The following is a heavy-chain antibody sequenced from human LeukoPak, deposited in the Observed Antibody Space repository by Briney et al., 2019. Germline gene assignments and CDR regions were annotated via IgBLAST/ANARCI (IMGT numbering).Heavy chain of an antibody. CDR2: IYPGDSDT. CDR3: ARSDYYDSSGYYYDTDAYYFDY. V-gene: IGHV5-51*01. Sequence: GESLKISCKGSGYSFTSYWIGWVRQMPGKGLEWMGIIYPGDSDTRYSPSFQGQVTISADKSISTAYLQWSSLEASDTAMYYCARSDYYDSSGYYYDTDAYYFDYWGQGTLVTVSS. CDR1: GYSFTSYW. J-gene: IGHJ4*02. D-gene: IGHD3-22*01.